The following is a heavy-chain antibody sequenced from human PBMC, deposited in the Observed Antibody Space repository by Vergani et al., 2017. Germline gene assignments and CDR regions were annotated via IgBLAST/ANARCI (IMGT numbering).Heavy chain of an antibody. D-gene: IGHD3-22*01. CDR2: MNPNSGNT. CDR3: AGADYDSSGYDAFDI. CDR1: GYTFTSYG. J-gene: IGHJ3*02. V-gene: IGHV1-8*02. Sequence: QVQLVQYGAEVKKPGASVKVSCKASGYTFTSYGISWVRQATGQGLEWMGWMNPNSGNTAYAQKFQGRVPMTRNTSISTAYMELSSLRSEDTAVYYCAGADYDSSGYDAFDIWGQGTMVTVSS.